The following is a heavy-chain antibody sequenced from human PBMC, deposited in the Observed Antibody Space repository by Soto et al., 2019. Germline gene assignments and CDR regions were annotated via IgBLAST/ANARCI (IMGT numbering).Heavy chain of an antibody. V-gene: IGHV5-51*01. CDR1: GYSFTRYW. CDR3: ARPDVLLWSDAFDI. D-gene: IGHD3-10*01. J-gene: IGHJ3*02. Sequence: GESRKISLXGSGYSFTRYWIGWVGQVTGKGPEWMGIIYPGDSDNRYSPSFQGQVTISADKSISTAYLQWSSLKASDTARYYCARPDVLLWSDAFDIWGQGTMVNVSS. CDR2: IYPGDSDN.